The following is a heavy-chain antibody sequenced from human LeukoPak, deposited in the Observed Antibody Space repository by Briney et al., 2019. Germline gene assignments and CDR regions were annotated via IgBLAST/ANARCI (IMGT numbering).Heavy chain of an antibody. CDR1: GGTFSSYA. CDR3: ARDYGDYGNWFDP. V-gene: IGHV1-69*05. CDR2: IIPIFGTA. D-gene: IGHD4-17*01. J-gene: IGHJ5*02. Sequence: GASVKVSCKASGGTFSSYAISWVRQAPGQGLEWMGRIIPIFGTANYAQKFQGRVTITTDESTSTAYMELSSLRSEDTAVYYCARDYGDYGNWFDPWGQGTLVTVSS.